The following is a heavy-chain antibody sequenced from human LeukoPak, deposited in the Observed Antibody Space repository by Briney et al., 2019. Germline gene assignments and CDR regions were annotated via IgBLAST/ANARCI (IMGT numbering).Heavy chain of an antibody. D-gene: IGHD3-3*01. CDR2: INPNSGGT. V-gene: IGHV1-2*02. CDR3: ARGVYYDFWSGYSTGWFDP. Sequence: ASVKVSCKASGYTFTGYYMHWVRQAPGQGLEWMGWINPNSGGTNYAQKFQGRVTITADESTSTAYMELSSLRSEDTAVYYCARGVYYDFWSGYSTGWFDPWGQGTLVTVSS. CDR1: GYTFTGYY. J-gene: IGHJ5*02.